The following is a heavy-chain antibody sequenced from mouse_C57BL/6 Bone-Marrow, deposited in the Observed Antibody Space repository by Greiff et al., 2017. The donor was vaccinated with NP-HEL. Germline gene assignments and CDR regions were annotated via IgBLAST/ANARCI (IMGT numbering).Heavy chain of an antibody. V-gene: IGHV1-53*01. CDR1: GYTFTSYW. D-gene: IGHD3-2*02. J-gene: IGHJ2*01. CDR3: ARDSGCAFDY. Sequence: LVEPGTELVKPGASVKLSCKASGYTFTSYWMHWLKQRPGQGLEWIGNINPNNGGTNDNEKFKTKATLTVDKSSSTAYMQLSSLTSEDSAVYYCARDSGCAFDYWGQGTTLTVSS. CDR2: INPNNGGT.